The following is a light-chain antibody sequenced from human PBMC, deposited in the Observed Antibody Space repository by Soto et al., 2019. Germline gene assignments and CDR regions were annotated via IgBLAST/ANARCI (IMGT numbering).Light chain of an antibody. CDR2: GAS. CDR1: ESVSSSY. CDR3: QQYGTSPLT. V-gene: IGKV3-20*01. Sequence: EIVLTQSPGTLSLSPGERATLSCRAIESVSSSYLAWYQQKPGQAPRLFIYGASSRATGIPDRFSGSGSGTDFTLTISRLEPEDFAVYYCQQYGTSPLTFGGGTKVDIK. J-gene: IGKJ4*01.